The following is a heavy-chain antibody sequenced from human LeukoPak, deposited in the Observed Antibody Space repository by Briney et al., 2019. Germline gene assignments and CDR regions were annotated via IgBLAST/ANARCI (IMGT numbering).Heavy chain of an antibody. D-gene: IGHD3-9*01. J-gene: IGHJ4*02. Sequence: GGSLRLPCAASGFTFSSYAMSWVRQAPGKGLEWVSAISGSAANTHYAESVKGRFTISRDNSKSTLYLQMNSLRAEDTAVYYCAKDTAILTGYYSFDYWGQGILVTVSS. CDR3: AKDTAILTGYYSFDY. CDR2: ISGSAANT. V-gene: IGHV3-23*01. CDR1: GFTFSSYA.